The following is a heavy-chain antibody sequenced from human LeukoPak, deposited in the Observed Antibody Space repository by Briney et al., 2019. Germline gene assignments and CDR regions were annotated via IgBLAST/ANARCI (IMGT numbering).Heavy chain of an antibody. CDR2: ISSSSYI. Sequence: GGSLRLSCAASGFTFSSYSMNWVRQAPGKGLEWVSSISSSSYIYYADSVKGRFTISRDNAKNTLYLQLKNIKAEDKAVYYCARETYSSYPNFDYWGQGTLVTVSS. CDR1: GFTFSSYS. CDR3: ARETYSSYPNFDY. D-gene: IGHD6-6*01. J-gene: IGHJ4*02. V-gene: IGHV3-21*01.